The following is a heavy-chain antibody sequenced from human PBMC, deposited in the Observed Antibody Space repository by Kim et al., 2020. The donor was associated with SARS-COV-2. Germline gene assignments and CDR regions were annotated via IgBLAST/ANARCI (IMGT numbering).Heavy chain of an antibody. V-gene: IGHV3-23*01. CDR2: SASGLGT. CDR3: EASDF. J-gene: IGHJ4*02. Sequence: SASGLGTHYADSVRGRFTISRDNSKSTLFLQMSSLRVEDTAVYYCEASDFWGQGALVTVSS.